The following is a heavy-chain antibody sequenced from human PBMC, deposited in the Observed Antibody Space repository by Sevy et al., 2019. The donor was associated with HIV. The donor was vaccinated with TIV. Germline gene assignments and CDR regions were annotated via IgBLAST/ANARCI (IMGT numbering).Heavy chain of an antibody. D-gene: IGHD1-26*01. V-gene: IGHV1-2*02. CDR2: LSPHSGGT. J-gene: IGHJ4*02. CDR1: GYMFSDYF. Sequence: ASVKVSCKTSGYMFSDYFIYWVRQAPGQGLECMGWLSPHSGGTKYAQKFQGRVTMTRDTSISTAYMELTTLRSDDTAVYYCAREVGSSDKQSYYFDFRGQGTLVTVSS. CDR3: AREVGSSDKQSYYFDF.